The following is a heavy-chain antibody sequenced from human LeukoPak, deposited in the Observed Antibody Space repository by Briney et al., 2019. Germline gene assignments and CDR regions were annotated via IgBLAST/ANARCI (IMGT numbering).Heavy chain of an antibody. D-gene: IGHD1-14*01. CDR2: IYYSGST. CDR3: ASYEPYRLVAFDI. Sequence: PSETLSLTCTVSGGSISSYYGSWIRQPPGKGLEWIGYIYYSGSTNYNPSLKSRVTISVDTSKNQFSLKLSSVTAADTAVYYCASYEPYRLVAFDIWGQGTMVTVSS. J-gene: IGHJ3*02. V-gene: IGHV4-59*01. CDR1: GGSISSYY.